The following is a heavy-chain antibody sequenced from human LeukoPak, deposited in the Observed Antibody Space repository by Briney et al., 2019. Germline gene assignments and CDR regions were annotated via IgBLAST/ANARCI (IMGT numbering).Heavy chain of an antibody. D-gene: IGHD3-10*01. CDR2: IYHSGST. CDR3: ARVRMVQGVIDAFDI. Sequence: SETLSLTCAASGGSISSGGYSWSWIRQPPGKGLEWIGYIYHSGSTYYNPSLKSRVTISVDRSKNQFSLKLSSVTAADTAVYYCARVRMVQGVIDAFDIWGQGTMVTVSS. CDR1: GGSISSGGYS. J-gene: IGHJ3*02. V-gene: IGHV4-30-2*01.